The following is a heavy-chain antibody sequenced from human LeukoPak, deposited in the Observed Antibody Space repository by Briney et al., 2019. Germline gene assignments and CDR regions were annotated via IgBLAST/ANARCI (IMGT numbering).Heavy chain of an antibody. CDR3: ARATDYGGNLDY. D-gene: IGHD4-23*01. CDR1: GASISSYY. CDR2: IHYSGGI. J-gene: IGHJ4*02. V-gene: IGHV4-59*01. Sequence: SETLSLTCTVSGASISSYYWSWIRQPPGKGLEWIGYIHYSGGIDYNPSLKSRLTISIDTSKNQFSLKLSSVTAADTAVYYCARATDYGGNLDYWGQGTLVTVSS.